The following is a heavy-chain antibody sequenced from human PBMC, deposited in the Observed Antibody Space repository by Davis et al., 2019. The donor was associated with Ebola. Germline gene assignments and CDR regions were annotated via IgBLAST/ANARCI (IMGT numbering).Heavy chain of an antibody. CDR3: ARGMGATTDY. J-gene: IGHJ4*02. CDR1: GFTFRNYW. Sequence: GESLKISCAASGFTFRNYWMSWVRQAPGRGLEWVANIRPDGSEEQYVDSLKGRFTISRDNAKNSLYLQVNSLRAEDTAVFYCARGMGATTDYWGQGTLVTVSS. V-gene: IGHV3-7*03. D-gene: IGHD1-26*01. CDR2: IRPDGSEE.